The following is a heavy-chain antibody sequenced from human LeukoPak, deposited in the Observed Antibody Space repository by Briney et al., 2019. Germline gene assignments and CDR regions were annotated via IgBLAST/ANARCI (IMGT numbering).Heavy chain of an antibody. CDR3: ARQGSGYYTDFYFDS. V-gene: IGHV4-4*09. CDR2: IYTTGST. CDR1: GASISGFY. J-gene: IGHJ4*02. D-gene: IGHD3-3*01. Sequence: SETLSLTCTVSGASISGFYWSWIRQSPGKRLEWVGYIYTTGSTIYNPSLKSRVTMSVDKSKKEFSLRLSSVTAADTAVYYCARQGSGYYTDFYFDSWGQGARVTVSS.